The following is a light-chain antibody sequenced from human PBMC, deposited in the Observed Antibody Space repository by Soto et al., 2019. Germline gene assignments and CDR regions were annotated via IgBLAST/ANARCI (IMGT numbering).Light chain of an antibody. CDR1: QSVSSY. CDR3: QQYGSSPPIT. J-gene: IGKJ5*01. V-gene: IGKV3-20*01. CDR2: DAS. Sequence: EIVMTQSPATLSVSPGERATLSCRASQSVSSYLAWYQQKPGQAPRLLIYDASNRATGIPARFSGSGSGTDSTLTISRLEPEDFAVYYCQQYGSSPPITFGQGTRLEIK.